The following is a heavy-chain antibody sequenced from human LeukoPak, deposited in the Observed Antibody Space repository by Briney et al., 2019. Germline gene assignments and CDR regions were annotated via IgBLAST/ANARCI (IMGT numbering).Heavy chain of an antibody. J-gene: IGHJ4*02. V-gene: IGHV3-23*01. D-gene: IGHD1-26*01. Sequence: GGSLRLSCAASGFTFTNYAMNWVRQAPGKGLEWVSGISGGGGSTYYADSVKGRFTISRDNSKNTLYLQMNSLRAEDTAVYYCAKSRGSGSYFVAHYWGQGTLVTVSS. CDR2: ISGGGGST. CDR1: GFTFTNYA. CDR3: AKSRGSGSYFVAHY.